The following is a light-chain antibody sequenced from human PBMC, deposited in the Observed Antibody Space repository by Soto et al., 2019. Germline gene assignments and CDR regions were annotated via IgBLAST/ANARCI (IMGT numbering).Light chain of an antibody. Sequence: EIVLTQSPGTLSLFPGEGAALSCRASESVSANNLAWYQHKPGQAPRLLIYGASSRATGIPDRFSGSGSGTDFTLIISRVEPEDFAVYYCQQYGRSVWTFDQGTKVEIK. CDR2: GAS. J-gene: IGKJ1*01. V-gene: IGKV3-20*01. CDR3: QQYGRSVWT. CDR1: ESVSANN.